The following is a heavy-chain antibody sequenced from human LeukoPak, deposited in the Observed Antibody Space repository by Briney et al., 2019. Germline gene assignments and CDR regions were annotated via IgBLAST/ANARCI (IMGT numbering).Heavy chain of an antibody. CDR2: ISGSGGST. Sequence: GGSLRLSCAASGFTFSSHAMSWVRQAPGKGLEWVSAISGSGGSTYYADSVKGRFTISRDKSKNTLYLQMNGLRAEDTAVYYCAKGLAVAGHFDYWGQGTLVTVSS. CDR3: AKGLAVAGHFDY. J-gene: IGHJ4*02. V-gene: IGHV3-23*01. D-gene: IGHD6-19*01. CDR1: GFTFSSHA.